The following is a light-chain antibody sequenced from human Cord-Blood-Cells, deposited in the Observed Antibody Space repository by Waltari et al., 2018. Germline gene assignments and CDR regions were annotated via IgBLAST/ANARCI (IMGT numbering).Light chain of an antibody. J-gene: IGLJ2*01. CDR1: KLGAKY. CDR3: QAWDSSTVV. Sequence: SYELTQPPSVSVSPGQTASITCSGDKLGAKYACWYQQKPGQSPVLFIYQDSTRPSGIPERFSGSNSGNTATLTISGTQAMDEADYYCQAWDSSTVVFGGGTKLTVL. V-gene: IGLV3-1*01. CDR2: QDS.